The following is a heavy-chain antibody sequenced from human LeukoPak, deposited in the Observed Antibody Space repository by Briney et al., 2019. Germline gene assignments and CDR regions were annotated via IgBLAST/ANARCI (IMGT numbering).Heavy chain of an antibody. CDR1: GFTFSSYE. Sequence: GGSLRLSCAASGFTFSSYEMNWVRQAPGKGLEWVSYISSSGSTIYYADSVKGRFTISRDNAKNSLYLQMNSLRAEDTAVYYCARAKYYDSRGYSVREAYDIWGQGTMVTVSS. CDR3: ARAKYYDSRGYSVREAYDI. D-gene: IGHD3-22*01. J-gene: IGHJ3*02. CDR2: ISSSGSTI. V-gene: IGHV3-48*03.